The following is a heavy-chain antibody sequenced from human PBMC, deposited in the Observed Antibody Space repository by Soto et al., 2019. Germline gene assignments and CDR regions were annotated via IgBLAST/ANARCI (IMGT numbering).Heavy chain of an antibody. CDR2: IYYSGST. Sequence: PSETLSLTWTVAGGSISRYYWSWIRQPPGKGLEWIGYIYYSGSTNYNPSLKSRVTISVDTSKNQFSLKLSSVTAADTAVYYCARGVRLVRAFDYWGQGTLVTVSS. V-gene: IGHV4-59*08. CDR1: GGSISRYY. D-gene: IGHD6-19*01. CDR3: ARGVRLVRAFDY. J-gene: IGHJ4*02.